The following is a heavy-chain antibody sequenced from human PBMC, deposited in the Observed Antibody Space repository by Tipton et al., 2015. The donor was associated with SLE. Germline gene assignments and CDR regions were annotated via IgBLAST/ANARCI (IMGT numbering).Heavy chain of an antibody. D-gene: IGHD1-14*01. J-gene: IGHJ6*02. CDR1: GGSISSSNYY. V-gene: IGHV4-39*07. CDR2: IYYSGSS. Sequence: TLSLTCTVSGGSISSSNYYWGWIRQPPGKGLEWIGSIYYSGSSYYNPSLKSRVSISVDTSKNQFFLNLRSVTAADTAVYYCARTGSQPHHQIYGMDVWGPGTSVTVSS. CDR3: ARTGSQPHHQIYGMDV.